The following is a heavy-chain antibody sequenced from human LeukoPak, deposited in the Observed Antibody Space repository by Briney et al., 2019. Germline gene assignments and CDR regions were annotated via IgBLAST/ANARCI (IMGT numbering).Heavy chain of an antibody. CDR1: GYTFTGYY. Sequence: ASVKVSCKASGYTFTGYYMHWVRQAPGQGLEWMGWINPNSGGTNYAQKFQGRVTITADKSTSTAYMELSRLRSDDTAVYYCAREAGYYDSSGYYPFDYWGQGTLVTVSS. CDR2: INPNSGGT. V-gene: IGHV1-2*02. CDR3: AREAGYYDSSGYYPFDY. D-gene: IGHD3-22*01. J-gene: IGHJ4*02.